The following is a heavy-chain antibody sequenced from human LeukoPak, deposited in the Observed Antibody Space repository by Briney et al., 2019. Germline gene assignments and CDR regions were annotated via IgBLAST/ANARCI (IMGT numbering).Heavy chain of an antibody. V-gene: IGHV4-30-4*08. CDR3: ARTQGSHWFDP. J-gene: IGHJ5*02. CDR2: ISYRGSS. Sequence: SETLSLTCSVSGGSINTRDYYWSWMRQLPGKGLEWIGYISYRGSSYNNPSLKSRLTLSVDTSSNRFSLTLISVTAADTAVYYSARTQGSHWFDPWGQGTLVTVSS. CDR1: GGSINTRDYY.